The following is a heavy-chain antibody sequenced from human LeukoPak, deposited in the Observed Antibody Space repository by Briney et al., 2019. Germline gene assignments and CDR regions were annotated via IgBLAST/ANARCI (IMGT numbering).Heavy chain of an antibody. D-gene: IGHD1-26*01. CDR3: ARQNSGSYFDY. CDR2: IYYSGST. J-gene: IGHJ4*02. CDR1: GGSISSSSYC. Sequence: SETLSLTCPVSGGSISSSSYCWGWLRQPPGKGLERFGSIYYSGSTYYNPSLKSRVTISVDTSKNQFSLKLSSVTAADTAVYYCARQNSGSYFDYWGQGTLVTVSS. V-gene: IGHV4-39*01.